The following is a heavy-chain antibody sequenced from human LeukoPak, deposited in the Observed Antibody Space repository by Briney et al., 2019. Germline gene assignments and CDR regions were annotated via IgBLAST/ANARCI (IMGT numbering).Heavy chain of an antibody. D-gene: IGHD2-15*01. CDR3: ARVGRYCSGGSCYSLFDY. V-gene: IGHV1-46*01. J-gene: IGHJ4*02. CDR2: INPSGGST. CDR1: GYTFTSYY. Sequence: GASVKVSCKASGYTFTSYYMHWVRQAPGQGLEWMGIINPSGGSTSYAQKFQGRVTMTRDTSTSTVYVELSSLRSEDTAVYYCARVGRYCSGGSCYSLFDYWGQGTLVTVSS.